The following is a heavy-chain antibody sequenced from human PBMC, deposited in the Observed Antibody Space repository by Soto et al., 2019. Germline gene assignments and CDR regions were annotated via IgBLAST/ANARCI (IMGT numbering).Heavy chain of an antibody. CDR3: WKVMTDYSKAVGDD. V-gene: IGHV3-23*01. J-gene: IGHJ4*02. CDR2: ITTGGINT. Sequence: EAQLLESGGGLVQPGESLRLSCATSGFTFASYAMTWVRQAPGKGLEWVSSITTGGINTHYADFVRGRFTISRDNSKNTVYLEMKTLSAEDTAVYYCWKVMTDYSKAVGDDWGQGTLVIVSS. D-gene: IGHD4-4*01. CDR1: GFTFASYA.